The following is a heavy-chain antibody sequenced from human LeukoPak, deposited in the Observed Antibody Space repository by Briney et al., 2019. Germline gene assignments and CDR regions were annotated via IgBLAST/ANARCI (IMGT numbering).Heavy chain of an antibody. V-gene: IGHV4-59*01. CDR1: GGSISSYY. CDR3: ARAKVRGVTYAPFDC. CDR2: IYYSGST. J-gene: IGHJ4*02. Sequence: ETPSLTCTVSGGSISSYYWSWIRQPPGRGLEWIGYIYYSGSTNYNPSLKSRVTISVDTSKNQFSLKLSSVTAADTAVYYCARAKVRGVTYAPFDCWGQGTLVTVSS. D-gene: IGHD3-10*01.